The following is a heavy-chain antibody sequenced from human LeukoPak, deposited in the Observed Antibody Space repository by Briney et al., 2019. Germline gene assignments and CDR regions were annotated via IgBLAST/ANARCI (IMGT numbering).Heavy chain of an antibody. CDR2: ISSSSSTI. CDR3: ARAGGRGYYDSSGHFDY. D-gene: IGHD3-22*01. CDR1: GFTFRAYS. V-gene: IGHV3-48*02. Sequence: PGGSLRLSCAASGFTFRAYSMNWVRQAPGKGPEWVSHISSSSSTIYYADSVKGRFTISRDNAKNSLYLQMNSLRDEDTAVYYCARAGGRGYYDSSGHFDYWGQGTLVTVSS. J-gene: IGHJ4*02.